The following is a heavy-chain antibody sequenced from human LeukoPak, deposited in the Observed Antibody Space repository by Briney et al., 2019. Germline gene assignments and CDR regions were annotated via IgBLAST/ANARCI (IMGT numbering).Heavy chain of an antibody. Sequence: GGSLRLSCAASGFTFSSYDMHWVRQATGKGLEWVSAIGTAGDTYYPGSVKGRFTISRENAKNSLYLQMNSLRAGDTAVYYCARVGGYDSQDAFDIWGQGTMVTVSS. CDR1: GFTFSSYD. V-gene: IGHV3-13*01. D-gene: IGHD5-12*01. CDR2: IGTAGDT. J-gene: IGHJ3*02. CDR3: ARVGGYDSQDAFDI.